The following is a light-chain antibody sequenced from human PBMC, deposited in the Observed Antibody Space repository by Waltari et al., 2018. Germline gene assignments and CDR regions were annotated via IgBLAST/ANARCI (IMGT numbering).Light chain of an antibody. CDR2: KDT. CDR1: ALQKQY. V-gene: IGLV3-25*03. CDR3: QSADSGGSYVV. J-gene: IGLJ2*01. Sequence: YALTQSSSVSVSPGQMASTSRSGDALQKQYASWYQQQPDQAPVLWIYKDTERPSGIPERFSSSSSGTTVALTISEVQAEDDADYYCQSADSGGSYVVFCGGTKLTIL.